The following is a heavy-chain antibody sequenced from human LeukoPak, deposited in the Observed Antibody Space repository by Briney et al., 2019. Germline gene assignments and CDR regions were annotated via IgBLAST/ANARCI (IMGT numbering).Heavy chain of an antibody. D-gene: IGHD3-22*01. CDR2: IIPIFGTA. Sequence: ASVKVSCKASGYTFTSYGISWVRQAPGQGLEWMGRIIPIFGTANYAQKFQGRVTITTDESTSTAYMELSSLRSEDTAVYYCGATYYYDSSGYPDYWGQGTLVTVSS. CDR1: GYTFTSYG. J-gene: IGHJ4*02. CDR3: GATYYYDSSGYPDY. V-gene: IGHV1-69*05.